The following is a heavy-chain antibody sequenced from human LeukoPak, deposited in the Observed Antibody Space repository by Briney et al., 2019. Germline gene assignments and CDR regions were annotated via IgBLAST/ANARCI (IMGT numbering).Heavy chain of an antibody. Sequence: PGGALRLSCAASGFTFDDYAMHWVRQAPGKGLEWVSRILGNGGTTYYGDSVKVRFTISRDNSKNSLFLQMFSLRTEDTALYYCAKGTRDYGGPPRWYFDLWGRGTLVTVSS. CDR2: ILGNGGTT. CDR3: AKGTRDYGGPPRWYFDL. CDR1: GFTFDDYA. J-gene: IGHJ2*01. V-gene: IGHV3-43*02. D-gene: IGHD4-23*01.